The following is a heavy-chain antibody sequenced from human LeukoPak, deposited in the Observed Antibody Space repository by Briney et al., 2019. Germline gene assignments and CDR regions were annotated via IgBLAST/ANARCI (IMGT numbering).Heavy chain of an antibody. D-gene: IGHD4-17*01. V-gene: IGHV3-48*02. CDR3: ARIRDYGDYSGDF. CDR1: GFIFSTYN. J-gene: IGHJ4*02. Sequence: PWGSLRLSCAASGFIFSTYNMKWVRQPPGKGLEWVSFISSGSTTMYYADSVKGRFTISRDNAKNSLYLQMNSQRDEDTAVYYCARIRDYGDYSGDFWGQGTLVTVSS. CDR2: ISSGSTTM.